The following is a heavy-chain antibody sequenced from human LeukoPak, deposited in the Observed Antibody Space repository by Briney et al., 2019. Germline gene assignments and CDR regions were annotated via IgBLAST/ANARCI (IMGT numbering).Heavy chain of an antibody. D-gene: IGHD3-10*01. CDR3: ARDRQKYYGSGSYSKGWFDP. Sequence: SETLSLTCTVPGGSISSYYWSWIRQPAGKGLEWIGCIYTSGSTNYNPSLKSRVTMSVDTSKNQFSLKLSSVTAADTAVYYCARDRQKYYGSGSYSKGWFDPWGQGTLVTVSS. J-gene: IGHJ5*02. CDR1: GGSISSYY. V-gene: IGHV4-4*07. CDR2: IYTSGST.